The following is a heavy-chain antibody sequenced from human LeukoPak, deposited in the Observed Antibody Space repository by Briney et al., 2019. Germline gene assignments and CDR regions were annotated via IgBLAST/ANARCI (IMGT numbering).Heavy chain of an antibody. D-gene: IGHD5-12*01. J-gene: IGHJ4*02. V-gene: IGHV4-59*01. CDR3: ARVYSGYARH. CDR2: NYYSGST. Sequence: SETLSLTCTVSGGSISSYYWSWIRQPPGKGLEWIGYNYYSGSTNYNPSLKSRVTISVDTSKNQFSLKLSSVTAADTAVYYCARVYSGYARHWGQGTLVTVSS. CDR1: GGSISSYY.